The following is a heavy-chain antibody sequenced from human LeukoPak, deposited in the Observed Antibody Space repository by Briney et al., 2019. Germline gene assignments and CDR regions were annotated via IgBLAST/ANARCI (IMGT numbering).Heavy chain of an antibody. CDR1: GDSISSGGYS. V-gene: IGHV4-61*03. D-gene: IGHD1-1*01. CDR3: ARGRVSSSTWYSTYYYYFYMDV. Sequence: SETLSLTCAVSGDSISSGGYSWSWIRQPPGKGLEWIGYVDHTGSTNFNPSLNGRVSISRDTTNNLFSLRLRSVTAADTAVYFCARGRVSSSTWYSTYYYYFYMDVWGKGTTVTVSS. J-gene: IGHJ6*03. CDR2: VDHTGST.